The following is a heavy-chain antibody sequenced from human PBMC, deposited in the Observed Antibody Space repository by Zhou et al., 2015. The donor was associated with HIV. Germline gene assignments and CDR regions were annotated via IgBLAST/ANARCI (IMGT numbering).Heavy chain of an antibody. V-gene: IGHV3-23*01. Sequence: EVQLLQSGGGLVQPGGSLRLSCAASGFNFRDSGMRWVRQAPGKGLEWVSEINPTGHPTYYAESVRGRFTISRDNSKTTLYLEMNNLRADDTALYHCAASIDWSSAYWGRGTLVSVSS. CDR2: INPTGHPT. J-gene: IGHJ4*02. D-gene: IGHD3-9*01. CDR1: GFNFRDSG. CDR3: AASIDWSSAY.